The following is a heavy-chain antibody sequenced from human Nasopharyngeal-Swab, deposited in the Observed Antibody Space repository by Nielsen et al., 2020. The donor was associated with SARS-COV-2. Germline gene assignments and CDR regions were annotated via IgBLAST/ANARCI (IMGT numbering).Heavy chain of an antibody. D-gene: IGHD3-22*01. CDR1: GFTFSNAW. V-gene: IGHV3-15*01. CDR2: IKSKTDGGTT. Sequence: GGSLGLSCAASGFTFSNAWMSWGRQAPGKGLEGVGRIKSKTDGGTTDFAAPVKGRFTISRDDSKNTLYLQMNSLKTEDTAVYYCTTLTYSRADYWGQGTLVTVSS. CDR3: TTLTYSRADY. J-gene: IGHJ4*02.